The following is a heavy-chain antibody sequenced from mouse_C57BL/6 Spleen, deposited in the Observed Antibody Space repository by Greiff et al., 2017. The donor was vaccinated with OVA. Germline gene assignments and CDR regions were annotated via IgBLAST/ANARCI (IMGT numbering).Heavy chain of an antibody. Sequence: VQLQQSGPELVKPGASVKISCKASGYTFTDYYMNWVKQSHGKSLEWIGDINPNNGGTSYNQKFKGKATLTVDKSSSTAYMELRSLTSEDSAVYYCASYVYGAMDYWGQGTSVTVSS. CDR2: INPNNGGT. J-gene: IGHJ4*01. V-gene: IGHV1-26*01. D-gene: IGHD1-1*01. CDR1: GYTFTDYY. CDR3: ASYVYGAMDY.